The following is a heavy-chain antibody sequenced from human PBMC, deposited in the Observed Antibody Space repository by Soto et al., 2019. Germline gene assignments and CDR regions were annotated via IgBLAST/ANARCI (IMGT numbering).Heavy chain of an antibody. V-gene: IGHV3-30-3*01. CDR3: ARDSKVDDDGDDVGYYYYYYGMDV. CDR2: ISYDGGNK. J-gene: IGHJ6*02. D-gene: IGHD4-17*01. CDR1: GFTFSSYA. Sequence: QVQLVESGGGVVQPGRSLRLSCAASGFTFSSYAMHWVRQAPGKGLEWVAVISYDGGNKYYADSVKGRFTISRDNSKNTLYLQMNGLRAEDTAVYYCARDSKVDDDGDDVGYYYYYYGMDVWGQGTTVTVCS.